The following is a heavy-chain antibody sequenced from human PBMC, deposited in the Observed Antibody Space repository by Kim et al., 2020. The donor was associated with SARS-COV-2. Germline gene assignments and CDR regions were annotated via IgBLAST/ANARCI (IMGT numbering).Heavy chain of an antibody. CDR2: ISFDGSKK. CDR3: TKDRYCPSVSCPTDY. CDR1: GFTFNTYG. J-gene: IGHJ4*02. Sequence: GGPLRLSCIVSGFTFNTYGMHWVRQAPGQGLEWVAGISFDGSKKYYADSVKGRFSVSRDNSKNTLYLQMNSLRAEDTAVYYCTKDRYCPSVSCPTDYWGQGTLVTVSS. V-gene: IGHV3-30*18. D-gene: IGHD2-8*02.